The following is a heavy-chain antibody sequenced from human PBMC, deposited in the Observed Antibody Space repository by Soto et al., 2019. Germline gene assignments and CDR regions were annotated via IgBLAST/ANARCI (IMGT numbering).Heavy chain of an antibody. CDR3: AAETVLVNWFDP. D-gene: IGHD2-2*01. Sequence: ASVKVSFKASGFTFTSSAVQWLRQARGQRVEWIGWIVVGSGNTNYAQKFQERVTITRDMSTSTAYMELSSLRSEDTAVYYCAAETVLVNWFDPWGQGTLVTVSS. J-gene: IGHJ5*02. CDR2: IVVGSGNT. CDR1: GFTFTSSA. V-gene: IGHV1-58*01.